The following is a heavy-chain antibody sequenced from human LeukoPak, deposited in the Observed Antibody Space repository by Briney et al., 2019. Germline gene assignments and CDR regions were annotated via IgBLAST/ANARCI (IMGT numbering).Heavy chain of an antibody. V-gene: IGHV3-74*01. CDR1: GFTFSTYW. CDR3: VREPRVPLHPYSSGVFDN. Sequence: GGSLRLSCAASGFTFSTYWMHWVRQAPGKGLMWVSRIISDGSSTSYADSVKGQFTISRDNAKNTLYLQMNSLRAEDTALYYCVREPRVPLHPYSSGVFDNWGQGTLVTVSS. D-gene: IGHD6-19*01. CDR2: IISDGSST. J-gene: IGHJ4*02.